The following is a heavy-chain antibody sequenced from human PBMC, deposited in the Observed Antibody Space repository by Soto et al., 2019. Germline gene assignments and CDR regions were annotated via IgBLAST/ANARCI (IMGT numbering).Heavy chain of an antibody. D-gene: IGHD7-27*01. CDR3: ARGPAGDKVDY. J-gene: IGHJ4*02. CDR2: VYNIGST. Sequence: SETLSLTCAVYGGSISSGGYFWSWIRQPPGKGLEWIGHVYNIGSTYSNPSLTSRVTISVDTSKNQFSLRLSFVTAADTAVYYCARGPAGDKVDYWGQGTLVTVSS. CDR1: GGSISSGGYF. V-gene: IGHV4-30-4*01.